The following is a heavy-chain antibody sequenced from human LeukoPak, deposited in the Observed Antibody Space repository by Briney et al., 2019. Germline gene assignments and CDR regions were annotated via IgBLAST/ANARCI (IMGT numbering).Heavy chain of an antibody. D-gene: IGHD2-15*01. V-gene: IGHV4-59*08. Sequence: SETLSLTCTVSGGSISSYYWSWIRQPPGKGLEWIGYIYYSGSTNYNPSLKSRVTISVDTSKNQFSLKLSSVTAADTAVYYCARGGEADDAFDIWGRGTMVTVSS. J-gene: IGHJ3*02. CDR3: ARGGEADDAFDI. CDR2: IYYSGST. CDR1: GGSISSYY.